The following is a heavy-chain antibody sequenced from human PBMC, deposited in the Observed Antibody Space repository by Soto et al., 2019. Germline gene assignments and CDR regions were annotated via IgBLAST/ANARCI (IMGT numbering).Heavy chain of an antibody. D-gene: IGHD6-13*01. CDR1: GFTFRSFT. J-gene: IGHJ4*02. Sequence: PGGSLRLSCAASGFTFRSFTMNWVRQAPGKGLEWVSTISSNSAYIYYTDALRGRFTISRDNAKNSLHLQMNSLRAEDTAVYYCAKDREAAAGLGWGQGTLVTVSS. CDR2: ISSNSAYI. CDR3: AKDREAAAGLG. V-gene: IGHV3-21*04.